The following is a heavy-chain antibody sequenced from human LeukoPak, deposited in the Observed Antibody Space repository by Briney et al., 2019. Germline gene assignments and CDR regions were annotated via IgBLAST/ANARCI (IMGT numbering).Heavy chain of an antibody. V-gene: IGHV1-8*01. CDR1: GYTFTSYD. J-gene: IGHJ4*02. Sequence: ASVKVSCKASGYTFTSYDINWVRQATGQGLEWMGWMNPNSGNTGYAQKFQGRVTMTRDTSTSTVYMELSSLRSDDTAVYYCARRLNSYFDYWGQGTLVTVSS. CDR3: ARRLNSYFDY. D-gene: IGHD4-23*01. CDR2: MNPNSGNT.